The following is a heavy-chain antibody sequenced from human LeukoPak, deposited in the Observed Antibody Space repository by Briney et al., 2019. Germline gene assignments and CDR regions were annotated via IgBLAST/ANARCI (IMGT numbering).Heavy chain of an antibody. Sequence: GGSLRLSCAASAFTFSSYSMNWVRQAPGKGLEWVANIKQDGSEKVYVDSAKGRFTISRDNAKNSLYLQMSSLRAEDTAVYYCAREVLGPRGGFDPRGQGTLVTVSS. CDR2: IKQDGSEK. D-gene: IGHD4/OR15-4a*01. CDR1: AFTFSSYS. V-gene: IGHV3-7*01. J-gene: IGHJ5*02. CDR3: AREVLGPRGGFDP.